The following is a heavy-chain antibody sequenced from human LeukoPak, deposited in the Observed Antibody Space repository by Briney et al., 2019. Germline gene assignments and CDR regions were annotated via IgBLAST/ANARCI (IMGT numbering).Heavy chain of an antibody. V-gene: IGHV4-34*01. CDR2: INHSGST. J-gene: IGHJ4*02. CDR1: GGSFSGYY. Sequence: PSETLSLTCAVYGGSFSGYYWSWIRQPPGKGLEWIGEINHSGSTNYNPSLKSRDTISVDTSKNQFSLKLSSVTAADTAVYYCARGRPIVVPAAAFYFDYWGQGTLVTVSS. D-gene: IGHD2-2*01. CDR3: ARGRPIVVPAAAFYFDY.